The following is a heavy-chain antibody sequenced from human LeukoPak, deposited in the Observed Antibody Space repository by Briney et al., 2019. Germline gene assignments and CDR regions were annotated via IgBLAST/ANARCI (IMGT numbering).Heavy chain of an antibody. D-gene: IGHD3-10*01. Sequence: KASETLSLTCTVSGGSISSYYWSWIRQPPGKGLEWIGYIYYSGSTNYNPSLKSRVTISVDTSKNQFSLKLSSVTAADTAVYYCARHGVNRPTRYWGQGTLVTVSS. CDR3: ARHGVNRPTRY. CDR1: GGSISSYY. V-gene: IGHV4-59*08. J-gene: IGHJ4*02. CDR2: IYYSGST.